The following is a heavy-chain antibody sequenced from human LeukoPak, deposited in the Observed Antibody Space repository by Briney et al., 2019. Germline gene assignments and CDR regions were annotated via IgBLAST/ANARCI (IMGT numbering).Heavy chain of an antibody. CDR3: ARHPSSGWYENSGYWFDP. CDR1: GDFISSSGYY. V-gene: IGHV4-39*01. J-gene: IGHJ5*02. D-gene: IGHD6-19*01. CDR2: LYVGETT. Sequence: SETLSLTCSVSGDFISSSGYYWGWTRQAPGKGLEWIGSLYVGETTSYNPSLRGRVAISVDTSKNQFSLRLTSVTAADTAVYYCARHPSSGWYENSGYWFDPWGQGTLVTVPS.